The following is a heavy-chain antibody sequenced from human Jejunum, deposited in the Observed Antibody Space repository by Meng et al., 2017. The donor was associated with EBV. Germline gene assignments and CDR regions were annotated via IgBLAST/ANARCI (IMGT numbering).Heavy chain of an antibody. D-gene: IGHD1-26*01. Sequence: QLVGSGGSLVQPGESLRLSCAASGFTLSTYWMHWVRQAPGKGLVWVSRINPDGRTINYGDSVKGRFTISRDNAKNTVYLQMNSLRAEDTAVYYCTRAGYYRFDYWGQGALVTVSS. CDR1: GFTLSTYW. V-gene: IGHV3-74*01. J-gene: IGHJ4*02. CDR2: INPDGRTI. CDR3: TRAGYYRFDY.